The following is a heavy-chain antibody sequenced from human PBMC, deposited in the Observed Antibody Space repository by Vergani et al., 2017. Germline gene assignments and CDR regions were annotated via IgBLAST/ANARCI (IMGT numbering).Heavy chain of an antibody. CDR3: ARDYSNNNYCDP. CDR1: GYSFTSHD. V-gene: IGHV1-8*01. CDR2: MSPDSGNR. J-gene: IGHJ5*02. Sequence: QVQLVQSGAEVKKPGASVKVSCEASGYSFTSHDIYWVRQAPGQGLEWMGWMSPDSGNRGFAQNFQGRISMTRNTSINTAYMELSSLTSEDTAIYYCARDYSNNNYCDPGGQGTLVTVSS. D-gene: IGHD4-11*01.